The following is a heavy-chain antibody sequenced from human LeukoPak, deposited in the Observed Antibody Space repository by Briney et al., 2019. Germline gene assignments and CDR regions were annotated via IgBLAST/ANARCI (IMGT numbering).Heavy chain of an antibody. CDR3: ARGRRTRIGYCTNGVCRSHTHARWFDP. V-gene: IGHV4-34*01. J-gene: IGHJ5*02. Sequence: WESLSLTCAVYGVSFSGYCRSWVRQPPGKGLEWIGEINNSGSTNYNPSLKSRVTITVDTSKNQFSLKLSSVNAADTAVYYCARGRRTRIGYCTNGVCRSHTHARWFDPWGQGTLLTVSS. D-gene: IGHD2-8*01. CDR1: GVSFSGYC. CDR2: INNSGST.